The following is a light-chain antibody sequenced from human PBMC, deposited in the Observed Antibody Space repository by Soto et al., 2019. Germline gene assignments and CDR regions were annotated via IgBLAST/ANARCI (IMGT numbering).Light chain of an antibody. CDR2: LSYDGSH. V-gene: IGLV4-69*01. Sequence: QPVLTQSPSASASLGASVKLTCTLSRGHRTYDIAWHQQQPDKGPRFLMKLSYDGSHTKGDGIPDRFSGSSSGAERFLSISSLQSDDEADYFCQTWGSGIWVFGGGTKLTVL. CDR1: RGHRTYD. CDR3: QTWGSGIWV. J-gene: IGLJ3*02.